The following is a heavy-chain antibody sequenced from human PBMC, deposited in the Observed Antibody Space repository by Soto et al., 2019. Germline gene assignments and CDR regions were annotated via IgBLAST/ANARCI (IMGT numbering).Heavy chain of an antibody. CDR1: GFTFSDYA. J-gene: IGHJ6*02. D-gene: IGHD2-21*02. Sequence: PGGSLRLSCLAYGFTFSDYAMTWVRHVPGRGLEWVAVIWYDGNNKYYANSVRGRFTISRDNSKNTLYLQMNSLRAEDTAVYYCARDQLILPAHDFFYGSDVWGQGAKVTVSS. CDR3: ARDQLILPAHDFFYGSDV. V-gene: IGHV3-33*08. CDR2: IWYDGNNK.